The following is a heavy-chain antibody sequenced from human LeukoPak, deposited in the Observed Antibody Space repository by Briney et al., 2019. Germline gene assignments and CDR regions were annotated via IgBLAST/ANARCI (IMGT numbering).Heavy chain of an antibody. CDR2: INPNSGGT. D-gene: IGHD5-18*01. CDR1: GYTFTGYY. CDR3: ARGAQLWGGEFDY. J-gene: IGHJ4*02. Sequence: EASVKVSCKASGYTFTGYYMHWVRQAPGQGLEWMGWINPNSGGTNYAQKFQGWVTMTRGTSISTAYMELSRLRSDDTAVYYCARGAQLWGGEFDYWGQGTLVTVSS. V-gene: IGHV1-2*04.